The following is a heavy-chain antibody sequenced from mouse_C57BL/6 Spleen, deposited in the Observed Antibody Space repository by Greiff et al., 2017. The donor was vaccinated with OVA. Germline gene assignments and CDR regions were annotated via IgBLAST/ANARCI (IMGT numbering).Heavy chain of an antibody. V-gene: IGHV6-6*01. J-gene: IGHJ1*03. CDR3: TRRIRSGYFDV. D-gene: IGHD1-1*01. CDR2: IRNKANNHAT. CDR1: GFTFSDAW. Sequence: EVHLVESGGGLVQPGGSMKLSCAASGFTFSDAWMDWVRQSPEKGLEWVAEIRNKANNHATYYAESVKGRFTISRDDSKSSVYLQMNSLRAEDTGIYYCTRRIRSGYFDVWGTGTTVTVSS.